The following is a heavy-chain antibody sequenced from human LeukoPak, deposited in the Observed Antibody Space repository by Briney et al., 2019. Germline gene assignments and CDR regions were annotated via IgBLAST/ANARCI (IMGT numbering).Heavy chain of an antibody. CDR2: SYHTGSP. CDR1: GYSISSGYY. V-gene: IGHV4-38-2*02. Sequence: SETLSLTCTVSGYSISSGYYCGWMRQPPAKELQWSGGSYHTGSPYYNPSLKSRVTISVDTSTNQFSLKLSSVTAADTAVYYCARITMVRGVKGSNWFDPWGQGTLVTVSS. CDR3: ARITMVRGVKGSNWFDP. D-gene: IGHD3-10*01. J-gene: IGHJ5*02.